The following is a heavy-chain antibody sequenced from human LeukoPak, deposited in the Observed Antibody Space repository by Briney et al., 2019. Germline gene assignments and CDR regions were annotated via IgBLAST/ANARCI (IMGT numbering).Heavy chain of an antibody. D-gene: IGHD2-21*02. CDR3: TRSPQYCGSDCYPDY. J-gene: IGHJ4*02. CDR2: ISSSSTYI. V-gene: IGHV3-21*01. Sequence: PGGSLRLSCAASEFSFSSYTMNWVRQAPGKGLGWVSYISSSSTYIYYADSVKGRFTISRDNARNSLFLQMHSLRAEDTAVYYCTRSPQYCGSDCYPDYWGQGTLVTVSS. CDR1: EFSFSSYT.